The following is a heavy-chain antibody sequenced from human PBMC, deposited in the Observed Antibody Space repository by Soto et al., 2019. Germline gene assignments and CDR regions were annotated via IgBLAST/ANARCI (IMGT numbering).Heavy chain of an antibody. D-gene: IGHD3-9*01. J-gene: IGHJ4*02. CDR2: IWYDGSNK. CDR3: ARAREDYDILTGTSYYFDY. Sequence: GGSLRLSCAASGFTFSSYGMHWVRQAPGKGLEWVAVIWYDGSNKYYADSVKGRFTISRDNSKNPLYLQMNSLRAEDTAVYYCARAREDYDILTGTSYYFDYWGQGTLVTVSS. CDR1: GFTFSSYG. V-gene: IGHV3-33*01.